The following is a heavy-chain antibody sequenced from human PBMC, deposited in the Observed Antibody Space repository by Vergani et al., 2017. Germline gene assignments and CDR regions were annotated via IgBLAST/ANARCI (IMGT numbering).Heavy chain of an antibody. J-gene: IGHJ5*02. CDR3: ARGYYDFWCGYYRYNWFDP. CDR1: GGSISSYY. CDR2: IYYSGST. Sequence: QVQLQESGPGLVKPSETLSLTCTVSGGSISSYYWSWIRQPPGKGLEWIGYIYYSGSTNYNPALKSRVTISVDTSKNQFSLKLSSVTAADTAVYYCARGYYDFWCGYYRYNWFDPWGQGTLVTVSS. D-gene: IGHD3-3*01. V-gene: IGHV4-59*01.